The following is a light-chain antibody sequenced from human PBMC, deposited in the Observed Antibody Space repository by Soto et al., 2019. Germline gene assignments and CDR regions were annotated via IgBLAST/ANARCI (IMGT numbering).Light chain of an antibody. CDR3: QQSYSTPPYN. CDR1: QSISTY. J-gene: IGKJ2*01. Sequence: DIQMTQSPPSLSASVGDRVTISCRASQSISTYLNWYQQKAGEAPKLLIHAASSLQRGVPSRFSGSGSGTDFTLTISSLQPEDFATYYCQQSYSTPPYNFGQGTKLEIK. CDR2: AAS. V-gene: IGKV1-39*01.